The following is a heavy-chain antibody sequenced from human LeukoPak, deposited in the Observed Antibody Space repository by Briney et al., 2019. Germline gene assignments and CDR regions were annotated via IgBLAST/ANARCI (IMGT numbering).Heavy chain of an antibody. CDR2: IYSGGDT. CDR1: GGSITSGTYY. CDR3: ARGRKLDY. Sequence: PSQTLSLTCTVSGGSITSGTYYWTWIRHHPGKGLEWIGYIYSGGDTQYNPSLKSRVTISVDTSKNQFSLKLSSVTAADTAVYYCARGRKLDYWGQGTLVTVSS. V-gene: IGHV4-31*03. D-gene: IGHD3-10*01. J-gene: IGHJ4*02.